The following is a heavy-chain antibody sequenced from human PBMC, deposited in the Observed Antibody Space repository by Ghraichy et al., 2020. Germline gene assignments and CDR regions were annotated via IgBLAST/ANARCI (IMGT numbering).Heavy chain of an antibody. CDR2: IIPILGIA. Sequence: SVKVSCKASGGTFSSYAISWVRQAPGQGLEWMGRIIPILGIANYAQKFQGRVTITADKSTSTAYMELSSLRSEDTAVYYCARGGYYDSSGYYEIDAFDIWGQGTMVTVSS. J-gene: IGHJ3*02. CDR1: GGTFSSYA. CDR3: ARGGYYDSSGYYEIDAFDI. D-gene: IGHD3-22*01. V-gene: IGHV1-69*04.